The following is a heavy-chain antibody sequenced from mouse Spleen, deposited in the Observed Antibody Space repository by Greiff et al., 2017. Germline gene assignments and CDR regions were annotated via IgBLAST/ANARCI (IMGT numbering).Heavy chain of an antibody. J-gene: IGHJ1*01. D-gene: IGHD1-1*01. V-gene: IGHV5-16*01. CDR1: GFTFSDYY. CDR3: ARDEADYYGSSYGLDWYFDV. CDR2: INYDGSST. Sequence: EVQLVESEGGLVQPGSSMKLSCTASGFTFSDYYMAWVRQVPEKGLEWVANINYDGSSTYYLDSLKSRFIISRDNAKNILYLQMSSLKSEDTATYYCARDEADYYGSSYGLDWYFDVWGAGTTVTVSS.